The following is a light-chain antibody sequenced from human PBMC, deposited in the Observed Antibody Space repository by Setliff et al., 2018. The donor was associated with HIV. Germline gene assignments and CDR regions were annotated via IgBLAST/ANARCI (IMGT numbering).Light chain of an antibody. CDR1: SSDVGAYNY. J-gene: IGLJ1*01. V-gene: IGLV2-11*01. CDR2: DVS. Sequence: QSVLTQPRSVSGSPGQSVTLSCTGSSSDVGAYNYVAWYQHYPGKAPTLIIYDVSKRPSGVPDRFSGSKSGDTASLTISGLQSEDEADYYCCSYAGTYTYIFGSGTKVTVL. CDR3: CSYAGTYTYI.